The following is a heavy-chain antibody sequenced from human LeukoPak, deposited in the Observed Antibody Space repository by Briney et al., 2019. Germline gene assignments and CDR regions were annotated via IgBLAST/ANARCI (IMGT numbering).Heavy chain of an antibody. CDR1: GFTFSSYS. D-gene: IGHD5-24*01. V-gene: IGHV3-21*01. CDR2: ISSSSSYI. CDR3: ARSGMATATACAFDI. J-gene: IGHJ3*02. Sequence: GGSLRLXCAASGFTFSSYSMNWVRQAPGKGLEWVSSISSSSSYIYYADSVKGRFTISRDNAKNSLYLQMNSLRAEDTAVYYCARSGMATATACAFDIWGQGTMVTVSS.